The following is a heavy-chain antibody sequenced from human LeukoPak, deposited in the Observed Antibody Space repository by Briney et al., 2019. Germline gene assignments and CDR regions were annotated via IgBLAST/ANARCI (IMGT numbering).Heavy chain of an antibody. CDR3: ARDYHYGSGSYYSGYYFDY. D-gene: IGHD3-10*01. CDR1: GGTFSSYA. Sequence: SVKVSCKASGGTFSSYAISWVRQAPGQRLEWMGGIIPIFGTANYAQKFQGRVTITADESTSTAYMELSSLRSEDTAVYYCARDYHYGSGSYYSGYYFDYWGQGTLVTVSS. CDR2: IIPIFGTA. J-gene: IGHJ4*02. V-gene: IGHV1-69*13.